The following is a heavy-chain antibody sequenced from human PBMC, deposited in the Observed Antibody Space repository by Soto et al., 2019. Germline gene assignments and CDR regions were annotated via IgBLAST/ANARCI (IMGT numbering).Heavy chain of an antibody. J-gene: IGHJ4*02. CDR2: IKFDGSVK. CDR3: VKDGGYCSSSSCYAPRNHYFDS. V-gene: IGHV3-7*03. D-gene: IGHD2-2*01. CDR1: GFTFSDYW. Sequence: VGSLRLSCAASGFTFSDYWMSWVRQAPGKGPEWVANIKFDGSVKQYVDSVRGRFTISRDNSKNSLSLQMNSLAAADTAVYYCVKDGGYCSSSSCYAPRNHYFDSWGQGTLVTVSS.